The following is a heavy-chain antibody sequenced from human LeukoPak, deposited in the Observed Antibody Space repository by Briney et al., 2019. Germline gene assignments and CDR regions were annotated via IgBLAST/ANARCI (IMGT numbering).Heavy chain of an antibody. Sequence: GSLRLSCAASGFIVSSSYMSWIRQPPGKGLEWIGEINHSGSTNYNPSLKSRVTISVDTSKNQFSLKLSSVTAADTAVYYCARGATGFRRFGVVRYYFDYWGQGTLVTVSS. J-gene: IGHJ4*02. D-gene: IGHD3-3*01. V-gene: IGHV4-34*01. CDR2: INHSGST. CDR3: ARGATGFRRFGVVRYYFDY. CDR1: GFIVSSSY.